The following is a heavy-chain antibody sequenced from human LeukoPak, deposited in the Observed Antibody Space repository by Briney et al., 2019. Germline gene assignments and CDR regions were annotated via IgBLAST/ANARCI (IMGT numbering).Heavy chain of an antibody. CDR3: ARGYCSGGSCHFDS. CDR1: GLTISSSG. J-gene: IGHJ4*02. Sequence: PGGSLRLSCAASGLTISSSGVSWVRQTPGKGLEWVSSIGGSGDRTHYADSVRGRFTISRDTSKDTLYLQMNSLRADDTAVYYCARGYCSGGSCHFDSWGQGTLVTVSS. CDR2: IGGSGDRT. V-gene: IGHV3-23*01. D-gene: IGHD2-15*01.